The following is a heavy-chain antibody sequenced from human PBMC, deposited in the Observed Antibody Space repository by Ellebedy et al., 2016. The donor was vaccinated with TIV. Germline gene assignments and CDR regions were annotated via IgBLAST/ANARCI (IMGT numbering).Heavy chain of an antibody. CDR2: IWFDGSKE. J-gene: IGHJ4*02. Sequence: GESLKISCAASGFTFGRYGMHWVRQAPGKGLEWVAVIWFDGSKEFYADSVKGRFTISRDDSKNEVFLQMSSRRAEDTAVYYCARPSYQLLSYYFDSWGQGTLVTVSS. CDR1: GFTFGRYG. V-gene: IGHV3-33*01. D-gene: IGHD2-2*01. CDR3: ARPSYQLLSYYFDS.